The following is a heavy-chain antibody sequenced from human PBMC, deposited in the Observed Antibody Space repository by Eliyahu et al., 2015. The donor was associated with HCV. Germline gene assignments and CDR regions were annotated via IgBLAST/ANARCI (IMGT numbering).Heavy chain of an antibody. D-gene: IGHD4-17*01. V-gene: IGHV4-34*01. J-gene: IGHJ4*02. Sequence: QVQLQQWGAGLLKPSETLSLTCAVSGGSFSGYYWSWIRQPPGKGLEWIGEINHSGSTNYNPSLKSRVTISVDTSKNQFSLKLSSVTAADTAVYYCARKVYGDYAVATKFDYWGQGTLVTVSS. CDR2: INHSGST. CDR3: ARKVYGDYAVATKFDY. CDR1: GGSFSGYY.